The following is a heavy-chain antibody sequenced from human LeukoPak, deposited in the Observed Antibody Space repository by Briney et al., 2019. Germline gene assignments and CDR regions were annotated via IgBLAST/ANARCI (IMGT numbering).Heavy chain of an antibody. D-gene: IGHD2-15*01. CDR3: ARSQDCSGGSCSPAQGY. V-gene: IGHV1-8*02. J-gene: IGHJ4*02. Sequence: ASVKVSCKASGGTFSSYAISWVRQATGQGLEWMGWMNPNNGNTGCAQKFQGRVTMTRHTSVTTAYMELYSLRSDDTAVYYCARSQDCSGGSCSPAQGYWGQGTLVTVSS. CDR2: MNPNNGNT. CDR1: GGTFSSYA.